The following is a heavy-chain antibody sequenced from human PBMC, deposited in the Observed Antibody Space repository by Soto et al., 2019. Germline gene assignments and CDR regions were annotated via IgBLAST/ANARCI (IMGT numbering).Heavy chain of an antibody. V-gene: IGHV1-18*01. Sequence: GASVKVSCKASGYTFTSYGISWVRQAPGQGLEWMGWISAYNGNTNYAQKHQGRVTMTTDTSTSTAYMELRSLRSDDTAVYYCARSYSPPGLTARVTNWFDPWGQGTLVTVSS. CDR1: GYTFTSYG. D-gene: IGHD5-18*01. CDR3: ARSYSPPGLTARVTNWFDP. J-gene: IGHJ5*02. CDR2: ISAYNGNT.